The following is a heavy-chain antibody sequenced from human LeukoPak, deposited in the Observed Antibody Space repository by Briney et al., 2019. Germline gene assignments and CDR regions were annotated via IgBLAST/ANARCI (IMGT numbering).Heavy chain of an antibody. V-gene: IGHV3-33*01. CDR2: IWYDGSNK. CDR1: GFTFSSYG. CDR3: ARDHQYDSSGYYYNHYYYGMDV. Sequence: GRSLRLSCAASGFTFSSYGMHWVRQAPGKGLEWVAVIWYDGSNKYYADSVKGRFTISRDNSKNTLYLQMNSLRAEDTAVYYCARDHQYDSSGYYYNHYYYGMDVWGQGTTVTVSS. D-gene: IGHD3-22*01. J-gene: IGHJ6*02.